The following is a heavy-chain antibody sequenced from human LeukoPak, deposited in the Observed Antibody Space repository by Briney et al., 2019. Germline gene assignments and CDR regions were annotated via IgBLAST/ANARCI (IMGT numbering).Heavy chain of an antibody. CDR1: GDSISSGDYY. CDR3: ARGSFLITFGGLIV. D-gene: IGHD3-16*02. Sequence: LSLTCTVSGDSISSGDYYWSWIRQAPGKGLEWLSYIGSSNTIYSADSVKGRFTISRDNAKNSLYLQMNSLRAEDTAVYYCARGSFLITFGGLIVWGQGTLVTVSS. V-gene: IGHV3-11*04. CDR2: IGSSNTI. J-gene: IGHJ4*02.